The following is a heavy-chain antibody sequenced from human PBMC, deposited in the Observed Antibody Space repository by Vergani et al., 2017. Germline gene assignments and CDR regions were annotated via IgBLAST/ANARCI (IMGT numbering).Heavy chain of an antibody. V-gene: IGHV3-21*06. Sequence: EVQLLESGGGSAQPGESLRLSCAASGFTFSDLSMSWVRQAPGKGLEWVAFIGSSGPYINYADSVKGRFIISRDNTNNSLFLQLRSLRAEDAAVYYCATIGYRRWGYYFDYWGQGILVTVSS. CDR3: ATIGYRRWGYYFDY. J-gene: IGHJ4*02. D-gene: IGHD2-2*02. CDR2: IGSSGPYI. CDR1: GFTFSDLS.